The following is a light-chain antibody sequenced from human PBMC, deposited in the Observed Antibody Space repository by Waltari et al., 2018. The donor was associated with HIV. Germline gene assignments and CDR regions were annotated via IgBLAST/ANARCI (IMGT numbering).Light chain of an antibody. Sequence: QSALTQPPSVSGSPGQSITISCTGTSSDVASYHLVSWYQQHPGKAPHLMIYEVRKRPSVVSNRVTGSKSGNTASLNISGLQAEDEGDYYCSSYTSSSTLSVVFGGGTKLTVL. CDR1: SSDVASYHL. CDR3: SSYTSSSTLSVV. CDR2: EVR. V-gene: IGLV2-14*02. J-gene: IGLJ2*01.